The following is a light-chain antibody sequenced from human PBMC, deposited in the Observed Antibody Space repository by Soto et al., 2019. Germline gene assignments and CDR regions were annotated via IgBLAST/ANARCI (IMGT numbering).Light chain of an antibody. Sequence: QSLLAQPASVSGSREQSFTISCTGTSSDVGTYNLVSWYQQHPGKAPKLIIYEVTERPSGVSNRFSGSKFGNTASLTISGLLPEEEADYYCCSYGGSSALPYVFGTGTKVTVL. CDR3: CSYGGSSALPYV. CDR1: SSDVGTYNL. V-gene: IGLV2-23*02. J-gene: IGLJ1*01. CDR2: EVT.